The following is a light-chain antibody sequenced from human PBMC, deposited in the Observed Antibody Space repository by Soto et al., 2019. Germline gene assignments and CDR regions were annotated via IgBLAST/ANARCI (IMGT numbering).Light chain of an antibody. CDR3: QQYDNWPLT. J-gene: IGKJ4*01. V-gene: IGKV3-15*01. CDR1: QSLSTN. CDR2: GAS. Sequence: EIVMTQSPATLSVSPGERATLSCRASQSLSTNLAWYQQKPGQAPRLLIYGASTRATGIPARFSGSGSGTEFTLTISSLQSEDFAVYYCQQYDNWPLTFGGGTKVETK.